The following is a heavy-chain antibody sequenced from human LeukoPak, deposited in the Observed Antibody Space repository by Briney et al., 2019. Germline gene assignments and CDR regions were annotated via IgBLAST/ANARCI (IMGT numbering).Heavy chain of an antibody. J-gene: IGHJ6*02. CDR1: GGTFSSYA. CDR2: IIPIFGTA. V-gene: IGHV1-69*13. CDR3: ARGSSVITMVRGVTNPWGYYYYGMDV. Sequence: SVKVSCKASGGTFSSYAISWVRQAPGQGLEWMGGIIPIFGTANYAQKFQSRVTITADESTSTAYMELSSLRSEDTAVYYCARGSSVITMVRGVTNPWGYYYYGMDVWGQGTTVTVSS. D-gene: IGHD3-10*01.